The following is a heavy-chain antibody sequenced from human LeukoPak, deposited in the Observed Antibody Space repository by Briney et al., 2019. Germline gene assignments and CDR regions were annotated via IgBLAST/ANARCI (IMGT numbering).Heavy chain of an antibody. Sequence: ASVKVSCKTSGYTFTGYYMHWVRQAPGQGLEWMGWINPNSGSTNYAQKFQGWVTMTRDTSISTAYMELSRLRSDDTAVYYCARAVRLSSTAMVFGYWGQGTLVTVSS. J-gene: IGHJ4*02. D-gene: IGHD5-18*01. CDR3: ARAVRLSSTAMVFGY. CDR1: GYTFTGYY. V-gene: IGHV1-2*04. CDR2: INPNSGST.